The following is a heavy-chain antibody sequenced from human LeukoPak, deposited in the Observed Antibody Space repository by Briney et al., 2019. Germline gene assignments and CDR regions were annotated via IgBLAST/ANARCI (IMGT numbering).Heavy chain of an antibody. J-gene: IGHJ3*02. D-gene: IGHD1-26*01. CDR2: INPSSGGT. CDR1: GYTLTDYY. Sequence: GASVKVSCKASGYTLTDYYMHWVRQAPGQGLEWMGWINPSSGGTKNAQKFQGRVTMTRDTSISTGYMELSRLRSDDTAVYYCARPIRGSYVEDVFDIWGQGTMVTVSA. V-gene: IGHV1-2*02. CDR3: ARPIRGSYVEDVFDI.